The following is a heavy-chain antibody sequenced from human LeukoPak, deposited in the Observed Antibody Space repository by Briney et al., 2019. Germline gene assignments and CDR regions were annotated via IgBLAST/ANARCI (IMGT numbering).Heavy chain of an antibody. J-gene: IGHJ4*02. CDR1: GFSFSSFG. D-gene: IGHD3-10*01. CDR3: VKAFDYYVDH. CDR2: IRYDGSNK. V-gene: IGHV3-30*02. Sequence: PAVSLRLSCAASGFSFSSFGMHWVRQAPGKGLEWVAFIRYDGSNKSYADSVKGRFTTSRDNSKNTLYLQMNSLGAEDTAVYHCVKAFDYYVDHWGQGMLVTVSS.